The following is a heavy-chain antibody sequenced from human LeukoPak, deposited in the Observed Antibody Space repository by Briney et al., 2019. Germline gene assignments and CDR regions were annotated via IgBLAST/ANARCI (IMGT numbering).Heavy chain of an antibody. Sequence: ASVKVSCKASGGTFSSYAISWVRQAPGQGLEWMGGIIPIFGTANYAQKFQGRVTITADESTNTAYMELSSLRSEDTAVYYCARVETATLGYWGQGTLVIVSS. D-gene: IGHD5-18*01. CDR1: GGTFSSYA. CDR3: ARVETATLGY. V-gene: IGHV1-69*13. CDR2: IIPIFGTA. J-gene: IGHJ4*02.